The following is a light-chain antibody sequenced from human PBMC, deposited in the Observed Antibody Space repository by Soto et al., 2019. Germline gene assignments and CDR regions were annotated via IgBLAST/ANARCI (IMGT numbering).Light chain of an antibody. Sequence: QSALTQPASVSASPGQSITISCTGTSSDIGAYNSVSWYQQHPGKAPQLLIYDVSYRPSGISSRFSGSKSGNTASLTISGLQADDDADYYCASYTNARIRVFGGGTKLTVL. CDR1: SSDIGAYNS. CDR3: ASYTNARIRV. J-gene: IGLJ2*01. V-gene: IGLV2-14*03. CDR2: DVS.